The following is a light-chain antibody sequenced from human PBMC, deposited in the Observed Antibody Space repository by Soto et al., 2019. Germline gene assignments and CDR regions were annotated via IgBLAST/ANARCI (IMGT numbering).Light chain of an antibody. CDR1: QSVSSN. Sequence: EIVMTQSPATLSVSPGERATLSCRASQSVSSNLAWYQQKPGQTPRLLIYGSSTRATDIPARFSGSGSGTELTLTISSLQSEDFAVYSCQQYNNWPGTFGQGTKLEIK. CDR3: QQYNNWPGT. V-gene: IGKV3-15*01. CDR2: GSS. J-gene: IGKJ2*01.